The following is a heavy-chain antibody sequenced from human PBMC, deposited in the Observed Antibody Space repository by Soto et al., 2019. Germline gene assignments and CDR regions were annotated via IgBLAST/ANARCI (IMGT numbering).Heavy chain of an antibody. D-gene: IGHD2-2*01. V-gene: IGHV4-34*01. Sequence: QVQLQQWGAGLLKPSETLSLTCGVSGGSFSGYYWSWNRQSPGKGLEWIGEINHSGSINYNPSLKSRVTMSVDTSKNQFSLKLSSVPAAETAVYYCARGTDCSGASCYDFLGGRYFDYWGQGTLVTVSS. CDR1: GGSFSGYY. CDR3: ARGTDCSGASCYDFLGGRYFDY. CDR2: INHSGSI. J-gene: IGHJ4*02.